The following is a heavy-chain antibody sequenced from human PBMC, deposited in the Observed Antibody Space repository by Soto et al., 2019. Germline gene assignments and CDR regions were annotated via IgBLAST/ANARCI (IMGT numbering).Heavy chain of an antibody. Sequence: QVQLQESGPGLVKPSQTLSLTCTVSGGSISSGDYYWSWIRQPPGKGLEWIGYIYYSGSTYYNPSRKRRVTISVDTSKNQFSLKLSSVTAADTAVYYCARENRQQLPGGYFDYWGQGTLVTVSS. CDR3: ARENRQQLPGGYFDY. CDR1: GGSISSGDYY. CDR2: IYYSGST. D-gene: IGHD6-13*01. J-gene: IGHJ4*02. V-gene: IGHV4-30-4*01.